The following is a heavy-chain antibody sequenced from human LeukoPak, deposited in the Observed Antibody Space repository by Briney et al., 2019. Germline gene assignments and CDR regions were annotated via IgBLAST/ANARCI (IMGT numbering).Heavy chain of an antibody. D-gene: IGHD5-12*01. J-gene: IGHJ4*02. CDR1: GFSFSDCW. CDR2: IKGDGSER. Sequence: GGSLRLSCVVSGFSFSDCWMSWVRQAPGKGLEWVAIIKGDGSERYDVGSVRGRFTISRDNVKNSPYLQMNSLRAEDTAVYYCATGRGFIIDYWGQGTLVSVSS. V-gene: IGHV3-7*01. CDR3: ATGRGFIIDY.